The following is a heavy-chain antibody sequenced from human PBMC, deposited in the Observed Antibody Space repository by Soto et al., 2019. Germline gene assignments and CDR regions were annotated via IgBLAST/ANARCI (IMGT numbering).Heavy chain of an antibody. J-gene: IGHJ6*02. CDR1: GFTFGSYA. CDR3: ARATSRLIGAYYYYYYGMDV. V-gene: IGHV3-7*03. CDR2: INKNGGEK. D-gene: IGHD3-22*01. Sequence: GGSLRLSCAASGFTFGSYAMTWVRQAPGKGLEWVANINKNGGEKYYVDSVKGRFTISRDNAKNSLYLQMNSLRAEDTAVYYCARATSRLIGAYYYYYYGMDVWGQGTTVTVSS.